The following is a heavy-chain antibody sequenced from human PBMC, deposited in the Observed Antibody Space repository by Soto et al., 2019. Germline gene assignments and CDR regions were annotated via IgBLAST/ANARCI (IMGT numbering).Heavy chain of an antibody. Sequence: QITLKESGPTLVKPTQTLTLTCSISGFSVSTYGVGVGWIRQPPGKALEWLALIYWDDDKRYSPSLKSRLTISKDTSKNQVVLTMTNMDPVDTATYYCAQWYHSDSSGYYSFDYWGKGTLVTVSS. J-gene: IGHJ4*02. V-gene: IGHV2-5*02. CDR3: AQWYHSDSSGYYSFDY. CDR2: IYWDDDK. CDR1: GFSVSTYGVG. D-gene: IGHD3-22*01.